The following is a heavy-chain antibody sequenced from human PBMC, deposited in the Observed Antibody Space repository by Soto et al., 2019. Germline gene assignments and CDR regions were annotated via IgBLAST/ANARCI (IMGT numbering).Heavy chain of an antibody. J-gene: IGHJ6*02. CDR1: GYSISSGYY. Sequence: SETLSLTCAVSGYSISSGYYWGWIRQPPGKGLEWIGGIYHSGSTYYNPSLKSRVTISVDTSKNQFSLKLSSATAADTAVYYCARVYYGSGSYYKSYYYGMDVWGQGTTVTVSS. CDR3: ARVYYGSGSYYKSYYYGMDV. CDR2: IYHSGST. D-gene: IGHD3-10*01. V-gene: IGHV4-38-2*01.